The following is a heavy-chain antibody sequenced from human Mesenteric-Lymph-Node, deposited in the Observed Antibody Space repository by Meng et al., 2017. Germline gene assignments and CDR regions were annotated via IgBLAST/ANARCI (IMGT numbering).Heavy chain of an antibody. D-gene: IGHD7-27*01. CDR2: IKSDGSGT. CDR3: ATGGVRHWVEEH. J-gene: IGHJ1*01. CDR1: GFTFTNYW. V-gene: IGHV3-74*01. Sequence: GESLKISCAASGFTFTNYWMHWVRQVAGKGLVWVSRIKSDGSGTSYADSVRGRFTISRDNAKNTLYLEMNSLRDEDTGVYYCATGGVRHWVEEHWGQGTLVTVSS.